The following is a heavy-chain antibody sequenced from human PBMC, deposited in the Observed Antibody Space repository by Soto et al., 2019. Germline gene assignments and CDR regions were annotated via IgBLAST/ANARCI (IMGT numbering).Heavy chain of an antibody. J-gene: IGHJ3*02. D-gene: IGHD6-13*01. V-gene: IGHV1-69*06. CDR3: ARDPGSSWYALAFDI. CDR1: GGTFSSYA. CDR2: IIPIFGTA. Sequence: SVKVSCKASGGTFSSYAISWVRQAPGQGLEWMGGIIPIFGTANYAQKFQGRVTITADKSTSTAYVELSSLRSEDTAVYYCARDPGSSWYALAFDIWGQGTMVTVSS.